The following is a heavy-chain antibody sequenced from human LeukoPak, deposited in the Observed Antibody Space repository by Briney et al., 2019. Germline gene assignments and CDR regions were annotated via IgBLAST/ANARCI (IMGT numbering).Heavy chain of an antibody. J-gene: IGHJ3*02. CDR3: ARFAGQSGSRRDAFDI. D-gene: IGHD1-26*01. CDR1: GFTFSSYA. V-gene: IGHV3-30-3*01. CDR2: ISYDGSNK. Sequence: QPGGSLRLSCAASGFTFSSYAMHWVRQAPGKGLEWVAVISYDGSNKYYADSVKGRFTISRDNSKNTLYLQMNSLRAEDTAVYYCARFAGQSGSRRDAFDIWGQGTMVTVSS.